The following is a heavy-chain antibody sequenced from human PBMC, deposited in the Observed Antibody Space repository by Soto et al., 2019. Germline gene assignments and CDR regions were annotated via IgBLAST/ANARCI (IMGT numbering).Heavy chain of an antibody. J-gene: IGHJ4*02. V-gene: IGHV1-46*01. Sequence: QVQLVQSGAEVKEPGASVKISCKTSGFTFTTYYIHWVRQAPGQGLEWMGTISPSGDSTSYAQKFQGRVTMTKDTSTSTVYMDLSSLRSDDTAMYYCARDWELGYWGQGTLVTVSS. CDR3: ARDWELGY. D-gene: IGHD1-26*01. CDR1: GFTFTTYY. CDR2: ISPSGDST.